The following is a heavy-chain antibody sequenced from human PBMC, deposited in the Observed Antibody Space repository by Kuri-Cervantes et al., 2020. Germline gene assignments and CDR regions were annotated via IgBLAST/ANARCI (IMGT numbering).Heavy chain of an antibody. CDR1: GYTFTSYG. V-gene: IGHV1-69*05. Sequence: SVKVSCKASGYTFTSYGVNWVRQAPGQGLEWMGGIIPIFGTANCAQKFQGRVTITTDESTSTAYMELSGLRSEDTAVYYCARAYSGYYGWYFDYWGQGTLVTVSS. J-gene: IGHJ4*02. D-gene: IGHD3-22*01. CDR3: ARAYSGYYGWYFDY. CDR2: IIPIFGTA.